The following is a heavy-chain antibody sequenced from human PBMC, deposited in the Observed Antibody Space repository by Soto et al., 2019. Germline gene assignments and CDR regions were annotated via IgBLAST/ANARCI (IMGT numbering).Heavy chain of an antibody. CDR3: AKDSTYYDFWSGYRDY. J-gene: IGHJ4*02. V-gene: IGHV3-30*18. CDR2: ISYDGSNK. CDR1: GFTFSSYG. D-gene: IGHD3-3*01. Sequence: QVQLVESGGGVVQPGRSLRLSCAASGFTFSSYGMHWVRQAPGKGLEWVAVISYDGSNKYYADSVKGRFTISRDNSKNTLYLQMNSLRAEDTAVYYCAKDSTYYDFWSGYRDYWGQGTLVTGSS.